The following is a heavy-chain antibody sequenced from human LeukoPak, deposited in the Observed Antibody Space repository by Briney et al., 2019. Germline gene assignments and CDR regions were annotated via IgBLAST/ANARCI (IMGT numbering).Heavy chain of an antibody. CDR3: ARAQRYYDSSGYYFLY. Sequence: SQTLSLTCTVSGGSISSGGYYWSWIRQHPGKGLEWIGYNYYSGSTYYNPSLKSRVTISVDTSKNQFSLKLSSVTAADTAVYYCARAQRYYDSSGYYFLYWGQGTLVTVSS. D-gene: IGHD3-22*01. V-gene: IGHV4-31*03. CDR2: NYYSGST. CDR1: GGSISSGGYY. J-gene: IGHJ4*02.